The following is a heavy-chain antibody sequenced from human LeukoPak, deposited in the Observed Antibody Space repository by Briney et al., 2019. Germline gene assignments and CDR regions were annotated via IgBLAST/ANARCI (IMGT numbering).Heavy chain of an antibody. D-gene: IGHD5-24*01. CDR1: GGSFRGYY. Sequence: SETLSLTCAVYGGSFRGYYWSWIRQPPAKGLEWIGEINHSGSTNYNPSLKSRVTISVDTSNNQFSLKLSSVTAADTAVYYCARGRGWLQLVPRPFDYWGQGTLVTVSS. CDR3: ARGRGWLQLVPRPFDY. CDR2: INHSGST. J-gene: IGHJ4*02. V-gene: IGHV4-34*01.